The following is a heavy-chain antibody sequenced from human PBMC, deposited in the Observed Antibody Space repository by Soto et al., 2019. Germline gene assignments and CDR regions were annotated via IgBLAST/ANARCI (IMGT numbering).Heavy chain of an antibody. V-gene: IGHV3-23*01. CDR3: AKAGGEIAAAVFDY. CDR2: TSVSGGTT. Sequence: GGSLRLSCAASGFSFSDYPMSWVRQAPGKGLEWVSFTSVSGGTTHYADSVKGRFSISRDNSKRTLYLQMSSLRVDDTAPYYCAKAGGEIAAAVFDYWGPGTLVTVSS. J-gene: IGHJ4*02. D-gene: IGHD6-13*01. CDR1: GFSFSDYP.